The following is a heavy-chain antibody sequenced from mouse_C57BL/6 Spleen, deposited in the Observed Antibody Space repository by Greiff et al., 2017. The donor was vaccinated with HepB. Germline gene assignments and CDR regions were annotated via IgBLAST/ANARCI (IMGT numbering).Heavy chain of an antibody. CDR3: ARWEDDVLFLPYYFDY. CDR1: GYTFTSYW. CDR2: IHPNSGST. D-gene: IGHD2-3*01. J-gene: IGHJ2*01. Sequence: QVHVKQPGAELVKPGASVKLSCKASGYTFTSYWMHWVKQRPGQGLEWIGMIHPNSGSTNYNEKFKSKATLTVDKSSSTAYMQLSSLTSEDSAVYYCARWEDDVLFLPYYFDYWGQGTTLTVSS. V-gene: IGHV1-64*01.